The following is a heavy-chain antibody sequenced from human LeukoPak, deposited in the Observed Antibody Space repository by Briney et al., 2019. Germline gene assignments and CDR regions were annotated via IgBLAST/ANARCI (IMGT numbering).Heavy chain of an antibody. CDR1: GYTFTGYY. CDR3: ARGVGGSGWSLIRLYYFDY. CDR2: INPNSGNT. D-gene: IGHD6-19*01. J-gene: IGHJ4*02. V-gene: IGHV1-8*02. Sequence: GASVKVSCKASGYTFTGYYMHWVRQAPGQGLEWMGRINPNSGNTGYAQKFQGRVTMTRNTSISTAYMELSSLRSEDTAVYYCARGVGGSGWSLIRLYYFDYWGQGTLVTVSS.